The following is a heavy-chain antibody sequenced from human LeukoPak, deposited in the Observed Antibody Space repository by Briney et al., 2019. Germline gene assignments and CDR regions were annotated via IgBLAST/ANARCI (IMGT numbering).Heavy chain of an antibody. D-gene: IGHD6-19*01. CDR1: GGSFSGYY. CDR3: ARGGGGWYLDY. J-gene: IGHJ4*02. Sequence: SETLSLTCAVYGGSFSGYYWSWIRQPPGKGLEWIGEINHSGSTNYNPSLKSRVTISVDTSKNQFSLKLSSVTAADTAVYYCARGGGGWYLDYWGQGTLVTVSS. CDR2: INHSGST. V-gene: IGHV4-34*01.